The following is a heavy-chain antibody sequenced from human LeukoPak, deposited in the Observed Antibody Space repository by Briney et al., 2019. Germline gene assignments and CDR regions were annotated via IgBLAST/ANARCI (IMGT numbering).Heavy chain of an antibody. J-gene: IGHJ4*02. CDR2: ISGSGGST. CDR1: GFTFSSYA. D-gene: IGHD3-10*01. CDR3: AKDPPITMVRGVESFDY. Sequence: PGGSLRLSCAASGFTFSSYAMSWVCQAPGKGLEWVSAISGSGGSTYYADSVKGRFTISRDNSKNTLYLQMNSLRAEDTAVYYCAKDPPITMVRGVESFDYWGQGTLVTVSS. V-gene: IGHV3-23*01.